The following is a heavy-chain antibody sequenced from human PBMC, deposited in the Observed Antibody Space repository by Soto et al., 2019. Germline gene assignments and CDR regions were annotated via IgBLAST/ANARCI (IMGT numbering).Heavy chain of an antibody. D-gene: IGHD2-2*01. CDR1: GGTFSSYA. CDR3: ARDRTCGVVVPGGIGYDAKWFDP. Sequence: ASVKVSCKASGGTFSSYAISWVRQAPGQGLEWMGGIIPIFGTANYAQKFQGRVTITADGSTSTAYMELSRLRSEDTAVYYCARDRTCGVVVPGGIGYDAKWFDPWGHGTLVTVCS. CDR2: IIPIFGTA. V-gene: IGHV1-69*13. J-gene: IGHJ5*02.